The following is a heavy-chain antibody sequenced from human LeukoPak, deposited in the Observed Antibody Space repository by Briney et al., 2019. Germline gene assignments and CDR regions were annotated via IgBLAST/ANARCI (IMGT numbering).Heavy chain of an antibody. J-gene: IGHJ4*02. CDR1: GFTFSYYA. Sequence: GGSLRLSCTASGFTFSYYAIRCVRQVSGKWPEWVATVSSSGRSRYYTDSVKGRFTVSRDNSKNTVYLEMKSLRAEDTAVFYCASDRGLRGSYLLFDYWRQGTLVAVSS. CDR3: ASDRGLRGSYLLFDY. CDR2: VSSSGRSR. V-gene: IGHV3-23*01. D-gene: IGHD1-26*01.